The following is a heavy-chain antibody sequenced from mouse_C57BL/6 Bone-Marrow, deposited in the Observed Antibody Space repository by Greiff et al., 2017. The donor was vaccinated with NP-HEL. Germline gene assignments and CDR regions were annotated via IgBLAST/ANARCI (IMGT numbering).Heavy chain of an antibody. CDR3: ARLYPPAY. CDR1: GFTFSSYG. D-gene: IGHD1-1*01. Sequence: VQLKESGGDLVKPGGSLKLSCAASGFTFSSYGMSWVRQTPDKRLEWVATISSGGSYTYYPDSVKGRFTISRDNAKNTLYLQMSSLKSEDTAMYYCARLYPPAYWGQGTLVTVSA. CDR2: ISSGGSYT. V-gene: IGHV5-6*01. J-gene: IGHJ3*01.